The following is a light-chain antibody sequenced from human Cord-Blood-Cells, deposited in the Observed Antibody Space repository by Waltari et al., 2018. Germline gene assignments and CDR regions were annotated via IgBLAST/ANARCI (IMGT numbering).Light chain of an antibody. Sequence: QSALTQPASVSGSPGQSITISCTGTSSDVGGYNYVSCYQQHPGKAPKLMIYDVSNRPSGVSNRCSGSKSGNTVSVTISGLQAEDEADYYCSSYTSSSTWVFGGGTKLTVL. J-gene: IGLJ3*02. CDR2: DVS. CDR3: SSYTSSSTWV. V-gene: IGLV2-14*01. CDR1: SSDVGGYNY.